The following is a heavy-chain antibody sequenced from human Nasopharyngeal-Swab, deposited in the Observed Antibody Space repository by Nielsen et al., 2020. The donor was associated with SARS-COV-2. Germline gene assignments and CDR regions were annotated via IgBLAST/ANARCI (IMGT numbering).Heavy chain of an antibody. CDR1: GGSFSGYY. V-gene: IGHV4-34*01. CDR3: ERGLYSSSRYAAFYDY. Sequence: SETLSLTCAVYGGSFSGYYWSWIRQPPGKGLEWIGEINHSGSTNYNPSLKSRVTISVDTSKNQFSLKLSSVTAADTTVYYCERGLYSSSRYAAFYDYWGQGTLVTVSS. J-gene: IGHJ4*02. CDR2: INHSGST. D-gene: IGHD6-13*01.